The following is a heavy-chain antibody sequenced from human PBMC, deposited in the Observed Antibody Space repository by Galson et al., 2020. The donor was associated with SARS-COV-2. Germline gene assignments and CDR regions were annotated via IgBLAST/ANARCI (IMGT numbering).Heavy chain of an antibody. CDR3: ARHTDSSNRHDFYSMDV. Sequence: SETLSLTCTVSDDSIRKYYWSWIRQPPGKGLEWIGHIYYVGTINYNSSFKSRVTISVDTSKSQFSLRLNSVTAADTAVYYCARHTDSSNRHDFYSMDVWGKGTTVIVSS. V-gene: IGHV4-59*08. CDR2: IYYVGTI. J-gene: IGHJ6*03. CDR1: DDSIRKYY. D-gene: IGHD6-13*01.